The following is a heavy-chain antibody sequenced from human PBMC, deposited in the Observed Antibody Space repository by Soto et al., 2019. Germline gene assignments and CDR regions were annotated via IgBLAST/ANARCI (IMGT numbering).Heavy chain of an antibody. CDR1: GYSFTSYW. Sequence: PGESLKISCKGAGYSFTSYWNGWVRQMPGKGLEWMGIIYPGDSDTRYSPSFQGQVTISADKSISTAYLQWSSLKASDTAMYYCAQNSGWTGGGMDVRGQGTTGTVSS. V-gene: IGHV5-51*01. CDR3: AQNSGWTGGGMDV. J-gene: IGHJ6*02. CDR2: IYPGDSDT. D-gene: IGHD5-12*01.